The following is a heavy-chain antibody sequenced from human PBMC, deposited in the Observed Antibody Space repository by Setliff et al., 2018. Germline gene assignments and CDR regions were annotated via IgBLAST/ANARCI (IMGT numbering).Heavy chain of an antibody. V-gene: IGHV4-34*01. Sequence: LSLTCAVYGGSFSGYYWSWIRQPPGKGLEWIGEINHSGSTNYNPSLKSRVTISVDTSKNQFSLKLSSVTAADTAVYYCARMGRGYSYGYILYYFDYWGQGTLVTVSS. J-gene: IGHJ4*02. D-gene: IGHD5-18*01. CDR3: ARMGRGYSYGYILYYFDY. CDR2: INHSGST. CDR1: GGSFSGYY.